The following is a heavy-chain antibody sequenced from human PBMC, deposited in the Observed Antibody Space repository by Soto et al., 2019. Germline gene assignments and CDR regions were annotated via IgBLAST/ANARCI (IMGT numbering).Heavy chain of an antibody. CDR3: ATVLFPGHCVGNDCYAAYYFAY. D-gene: IGHD2-21*01. V-gene: IGHV5-51*01. CDR1: GYSFSNYW. J-gene: IGHJ4*02. Sequence: GESLKISCAGSGYSFSNYWIGWVRQMPGKGLEWMGTIYPGDSDTRYSPSFRGQVTISVDKSISTAYLQWRSLKASDSGIYYCATVLFPGHCVGNDCYAAYYFAYWGQGTLVTVS. CDR2: IYPGDSDT.